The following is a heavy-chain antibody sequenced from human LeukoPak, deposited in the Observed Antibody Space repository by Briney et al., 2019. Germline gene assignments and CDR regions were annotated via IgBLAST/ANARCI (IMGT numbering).Heavy chain of an antibody. CDR1: GGAFSSYA. J-gene: IGHJ4*02. V-gene: IGHV1-69*04. Sequence: ASVKVSCKASGGAFSSYAISWVRQALGQGLEWMGRIIPILGIANYAQKFQGRVTITADKSTSTAYMELSSLRSEDTAVYYCASSFGVVPAATNYYFDYWGQGTLVTVSS. CDR2: IIPILGIA. CDR3: ASSFGVVPAATNYYFDY. D-gene: IGHD2-2*01.